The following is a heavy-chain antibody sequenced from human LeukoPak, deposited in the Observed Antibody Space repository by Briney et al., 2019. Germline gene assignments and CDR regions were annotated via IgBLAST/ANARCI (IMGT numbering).Heavy chain of an antibody. J-gene: IGHJ4*02. CDR1: GFTFSSYW. V-gene: IGHV3-66*01. Sequence: GGSLRLSCAASGFTFSSYWMSWVRQAPGKGLEWVSVIYSGGSTYYADSVKGRFTISRDNSKNTLYLQMNSLRAEDTAVYYCARARLYVIGFDYWGQGTLVTVSS. D-gene: IGHD2-8*01. CDR3: ARARLYVIGFDY. CDR2: IYSGGST.